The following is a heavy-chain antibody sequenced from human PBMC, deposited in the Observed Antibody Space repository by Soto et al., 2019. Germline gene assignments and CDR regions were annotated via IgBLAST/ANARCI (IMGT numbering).Heavy chain of an antibody. Sequence: QVQLVQSGGEVKKPGASVTVSCKASGYTFINYHITWVRQAPGQGLEWMAWINTYNGMTDYAQRFQGRVTMTRDTSTSTAYMELRNLGSDDTAVYFCAKSPRGEMATDWDQGTLVTVSS. J-gene: IGHJ4*02. CDR3: AKSPRGEMATD. V-gene: IGHV1-18*01. CDR2: INTYNGMT. CDR1: GYTFINYH. D-gene: IGHD5-12*01.